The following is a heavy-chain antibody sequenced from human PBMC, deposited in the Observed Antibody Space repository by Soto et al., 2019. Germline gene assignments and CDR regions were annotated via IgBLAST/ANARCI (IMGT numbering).Heavy chain of an antibody. D-gene: IGHD4-17*01. CDR1: GGSFSGYY. CDR2: INHSGST. J-gene: IGHJ4*02. V-gene: IGHV4-34*01. CDR3: ARGPAISGHYEAVPARGWFDY. Sequence: PSETLSLTCAVYGGSFSGYYWSWIRQPSGKGLEWIGEINHSGSTNYNPSLKSRVTISVDTSKNQFSLKLSSVTAADTAVYYCARGPAISGHYEAVPARGWFDYWGQGTLVTVSS.